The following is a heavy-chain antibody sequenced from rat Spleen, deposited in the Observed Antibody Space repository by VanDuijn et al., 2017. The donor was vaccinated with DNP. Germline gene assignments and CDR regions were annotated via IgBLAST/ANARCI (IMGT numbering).Heavy chain of an antibody. CDR3: ARGYSSYP. Sequence: QVQLKESGPGLVQPSQTLSLTCTVSGFSLTNYGVSWVRQPPGKGLEWIAAISSGGSTYYNSALKSRLSISRDTSTSHVFLQMNSLRSEDTATYYCARGYSSYPWGQGVMVTVSS. J-gene: IGHJ2*01. CDR2: ISSGGST. CDR1: GFSLTNYG. V-gene: IGHV2S12*01. D-gene: IGHD1-2*01.